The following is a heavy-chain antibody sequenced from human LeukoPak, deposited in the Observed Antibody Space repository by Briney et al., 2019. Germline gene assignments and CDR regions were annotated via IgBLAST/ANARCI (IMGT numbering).Heavy chain of an antibody. CDR3: AREMATTSFPLDY. D-gene: IGHD5-24*01. CDR1: GGSISSNSHF. CDR2: IYYSGNT. J-gene: IGHJ4*02. V-gene: IGHV4-39*02. Sequence: SETLSLTCTVSGGSISSNSHFFTWIRQPPGKGLEWIGSIYYSGNTYYNPSLRSRLNMSVDTAKNHLYLNLNSVTAADTAVYYCAREMATTSFPLDYWGQGTLVAVSS.